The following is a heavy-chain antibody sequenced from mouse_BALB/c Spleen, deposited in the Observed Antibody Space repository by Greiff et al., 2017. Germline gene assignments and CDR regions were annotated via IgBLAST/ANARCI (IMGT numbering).Heavy chain of an antibody. CDR2: IWSDGST. D-gene: IGHD1-1*01. J-gene: IGHJ4*01. V-gene: IGHV2-6-2*01. Sequence: VQRVESGPDLVAPSQSLSITCTVSGFSLTSYGVHWVRQPPGKGLEWLVVIWSDGSTTYNSALKSRLSISKDNSKSQVFLKMNSLQTDDTAMYYCDRHVAPYEYYGSSSEAMDYGGQGTSVTVSA. CDR3: DRHVAPYEYYGSSSEAMDY. CDR1: GFSLTSYG.